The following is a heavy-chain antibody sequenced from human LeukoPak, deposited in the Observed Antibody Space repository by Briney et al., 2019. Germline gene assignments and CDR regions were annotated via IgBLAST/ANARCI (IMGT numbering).Heavy chain of an antibody. D-gene: IGHD2-21*01. CDR2: IYTSGST. CDR1: GGSFSSGSYY. V-gene: IGHV4-61*02. J-gene: IGHJ4*02. CDR3: ARGGGDWGFHQSDY. Sequence: SQTLSLTCTVSGGSFSSGSYYWSWIRQPAGKGLEWIGRIYTSGSTNYNPSLKSRVTISVDTSKNQFSLELSSVTAADTAVYYCARGGGDWGFHQSDYWGQGTLVTVSS.